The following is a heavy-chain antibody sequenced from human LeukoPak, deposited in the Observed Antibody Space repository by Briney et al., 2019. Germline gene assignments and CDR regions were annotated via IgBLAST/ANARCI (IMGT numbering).Heavy chain of an antibody. V-gene: IGHV4-59*08. Sequence: PSETLSLTCTVSGGSISSYYWSWIRQPPGKGLEWIGYIYYSGSTNYNPSLKSRVTISVDTSKNQFSLKLSSVTAADTAVYYCARRVPGYYYGMDVWGQGTTVTVSS. J-gene: IGHJ6*02. D-gene: IGHD3-10*01. CDR2: IYYSGST. CDR3: ARRVPGYYYGMDV. CDR1: GGSISSYY.